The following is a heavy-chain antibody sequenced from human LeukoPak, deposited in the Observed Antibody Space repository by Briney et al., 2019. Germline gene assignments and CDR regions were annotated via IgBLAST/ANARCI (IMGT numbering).Heavy chain of an antibody. CDR3: TREDTYYYDSSGPRGASDI. J-gene: IGHJ3*02. D-gene: IGHD3-22*01. CDR2: IRSKDYGGTT. Sequence: GGSLRLSCAASGFTLSSYAMSWFRQAPGKGLEWVGFIRSKDYGGTTEYAASVKGRFTISRDDSKSIAYLQMNSLKTEDTAVYYCTREDTYYYDSSGPRGASDIWGQGTMVTVSS. V-gene: IGHV3-49*03. CDR1: GFTLSSYA.